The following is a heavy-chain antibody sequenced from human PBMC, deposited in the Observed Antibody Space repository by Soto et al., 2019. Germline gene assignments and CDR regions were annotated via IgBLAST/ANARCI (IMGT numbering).Heavy chain of an antibody. CDR2: IFHNGDT. J-gene: IGHJ4*02. CDR3: ARPRSYYDTSGYLGFDY. V-gene: IGHV4-39*01. Sequence: SETLSLTCTVSGGSISSNYYWGWIRQPPGKGLEWIGSIFHNGDTYYNPSVESRVTMSEDTAKNQFSLRLNSVTAADTAVYYCARPRSYYDTSGYLGFDYSGQGTPVTV. CDR1: GGSISSNYY. D-gene: IGHD3-22*01.